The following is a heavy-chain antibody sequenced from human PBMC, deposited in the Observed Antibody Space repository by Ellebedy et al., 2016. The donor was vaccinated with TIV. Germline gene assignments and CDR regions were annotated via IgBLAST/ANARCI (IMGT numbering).Heavy chain of an antibody. CDR2: ISYDGSNK. V-gene: IGHV3-30*18. J-gene: IGHJ4*02. CDR3: AKDVSLRELLPDY. D-gene: IGHD1-26*01. Sequence: GGSLRLSXAASGFTFSSYGMHWVRQAPGKGLEWVAVISYDGSNKYYADSVKGRFTISRDNSKNTLYLQMNSLRAEDTAVYYCAKDVSLRELLPDYWGQGTLVTVSS. CDR1: GFTFSSYG.